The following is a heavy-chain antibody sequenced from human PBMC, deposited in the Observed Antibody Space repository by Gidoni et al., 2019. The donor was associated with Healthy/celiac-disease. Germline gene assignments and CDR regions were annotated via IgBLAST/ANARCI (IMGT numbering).Heavy chain of an antibody. CDR2: IANDGSNK. J-gene: IGHJ4*02. D-gene: IGHD6-13*01. CDR3: AKDLAGGQQLVLVISD. Sequence: QVQLVESGGGVVQPGRSLRLSCAASGFTFSSYGMHWVRQAPGKGLEWVAVIANDGSNKYYADSVKGRFTISRDNSKNTLYLQMNSLRAEDTAVYYCAKDLAGGQQLVLVISDWGQGTLVTVSS. V-gene: IGHV3-30*18. CDR1: GFTFSSYG.